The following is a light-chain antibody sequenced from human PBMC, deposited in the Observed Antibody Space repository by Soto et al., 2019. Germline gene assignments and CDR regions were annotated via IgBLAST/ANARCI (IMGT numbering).Light chain of an antibody. CDR2: DVS. CDR1: SNDVGGYNF. CDR3: SSYAGSYTLV. Sequence: QSALTQPRSVSGSPGQSVTISCTGTSNDVGGYNFVSWYQQHPGKVPKLFIYDVSRRPSGVPDRFSGSKSGNTASLTISGLQAEDEADYYCSSYAGSYTLVFGGGTQLT. J-gene: IGLJ2*01. V-gene: IGLV2-11*01.